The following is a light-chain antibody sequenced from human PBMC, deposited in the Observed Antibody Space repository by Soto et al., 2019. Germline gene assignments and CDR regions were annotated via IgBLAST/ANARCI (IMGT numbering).Light chain of an antibody. Sequence: QSVLTQPPSVSGSPGQSVTISCTGTSSDVGSYNRVSWYQQPPGTAPKLMIYEVSNRHSGVPDRFSGSKSGNTASLTISGLQAEDEADYYCSSYTSSSTYVFGTGTKVTVL. CDR2: EVS. CDR3: SSYTSSSTYV. J-gene: IGLJ1*01. CDR1: SSDVGSYNR. V-gene: IGLV2-18*02.